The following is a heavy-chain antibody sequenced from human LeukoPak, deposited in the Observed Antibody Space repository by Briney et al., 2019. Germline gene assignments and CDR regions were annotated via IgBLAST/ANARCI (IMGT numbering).Heavy chain of an antibody. Sequence: GGSLRLSCAASGFTFSSYWMSWVRQAPGKGLEWVANIKQDGSEKYYVDSVKGRFTISRDNAKNSLYLQMNSLRAEDTAVYYCARDYGGITIFGVVIATYFDYWGQGTLVTVSS. D-gene: IGHD3-3*01. CDR1: GFTFSSYW. J-gene: IGHJ4*02. CDR3: ARDYGGITIFGVVIATYFDY. CDR2: IKQDGSEK. V-gene: IGHV3-7*01.